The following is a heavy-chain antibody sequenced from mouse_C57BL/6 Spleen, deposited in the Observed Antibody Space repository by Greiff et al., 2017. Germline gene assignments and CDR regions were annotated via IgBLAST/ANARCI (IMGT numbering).Heavy chain of an antibody. J-gene: IGHJ4*01. V-gene: IGHV2-2*01. D-gene: IGHD2-3*01. CDR2: IWSGGST. Sequence: QVHVKQSGPGLVQPSQSLSITCTVSGFSFTSYGVHWVRQSPGKGLEWLGVIWSGGSTDYNAAFISRLSISKDNSKSQVFFKMNSLQADDTAIYYCARNMVTTYYYAMDYWGQGTSVTVSS. CDR1: GFSFTSYG. CDR3: ARNMVTTYYYAMDY.